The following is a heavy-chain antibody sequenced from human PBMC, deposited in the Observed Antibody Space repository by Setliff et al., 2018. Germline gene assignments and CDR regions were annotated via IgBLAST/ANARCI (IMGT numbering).Heavy chain of an antibody. CDR1: GGTFSSYA. CDR3: ARNYDSSGYSKSHLGYYYYGMDV. V-gene: IGHV1-69*10. J-gene: IGHJ6*02. D-gene: IGHD3-22*01. Sequence: SVKVSCKASGGTFSSYAISWVRQAPGQGLEWMGGIIPILGIANYAQKSQGRVTITADESTSTAYMELSSLRPEDTAVYYCARNYDSSGYSKSHLGYYYYGMDVWGQGTTVTVSS. CDR2: IIPILGIA.